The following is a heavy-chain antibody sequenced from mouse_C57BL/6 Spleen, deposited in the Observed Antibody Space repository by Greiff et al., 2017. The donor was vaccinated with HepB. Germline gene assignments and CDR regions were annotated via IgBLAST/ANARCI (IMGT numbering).Heavy chain of an antibody. CDR1: GYTFTSYW. V-gene: IGHV1-61*01. Sequence: VQLQQPGAELVRPGSSVKLSCKASGYTFTSYWMDWVKQRLGQGLEWIGNIYPSDSETHYNQKFKDKATLTVDKSSSTAYMQLSSLTSEDSAVYYCARSGDYYGSSYGDYWGQGTTLTVSS. D-gene: IGHD1-1*01. J-gene: IGHJ2*01. CDR3: ARSGDYYGSSYGDY. CDR2: IYPSDSET.